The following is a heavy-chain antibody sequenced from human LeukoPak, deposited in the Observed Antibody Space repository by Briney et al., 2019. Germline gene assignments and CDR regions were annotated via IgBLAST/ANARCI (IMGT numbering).Heavy chain of an antibody. CDR3: ARDPAYYYDSSGYYF. CDR2: IYSGGST. Sequence: GGSLRLSCAASGFTVSSNYMSWVRQAPGKGLEWVSVIYSGGSTYYADSVKGRFTISRDNSKNTLYLQMNSLRAEDTAVYYCARDPAYYYDSSGYYFWGQGTLVTVSS. V-gene: IGHV3-53*01. D-gene: IGHD3-22*01. CDR1: GFTVSSNY. J-gene: IGHJ4*02.